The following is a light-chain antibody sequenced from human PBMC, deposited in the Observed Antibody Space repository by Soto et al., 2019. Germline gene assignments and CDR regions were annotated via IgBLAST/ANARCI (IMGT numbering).Light chain of an antibody. Sequence: VLTQSPDTLSLSPGERATLYCRASRSVSSSYLAWYQHKPGQAPRLLISGASNRATDIPDRFSGSESGTVFTLTISSLEPEDFAVYYCQQRATWPPFTFGPGTKVDLK. J-gene: IGKJ3*01. CDR3: QQRATWPPFT. CDR2: GAS. V-gene: IGKV3D-20*02. CDR1: RSVSSSY.